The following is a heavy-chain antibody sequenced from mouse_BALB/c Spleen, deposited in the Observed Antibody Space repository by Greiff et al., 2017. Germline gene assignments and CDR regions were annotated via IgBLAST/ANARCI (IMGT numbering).Heavy chain of an antibody. CDR3: ARAYYGSSSFDY. J-gene: IGHJ2*01. CDR2: ISNLAYSI. CDR1: GFTFSDYG. Sequence: EVMLVESGGGLVQPGGSRKLSCAASGFTFSDYGMAWVRQAPGKGPEWVAFISNLAYSIYYADTVTGRFTISRENAKNTLYLEMSSLRSEDTAMYYCARAYYGSSSFDYWGQGTTLTVSS. V-gene: IGHV5-15*02. D-gene: IGHD1-1*01.